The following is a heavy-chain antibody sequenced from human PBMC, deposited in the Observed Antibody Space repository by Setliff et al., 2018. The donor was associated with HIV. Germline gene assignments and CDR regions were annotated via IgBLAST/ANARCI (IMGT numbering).Heavy chain of an antibody. D-gene: IGHD4-4*01. CDR1: GYTFTKYG. CDR3: ARVGVYSNYRWFDP. V-gene: IGHV1-18*01. CDR2: ISANNGSS. J-gene: IGHJ5*02. Sequence: GASVKVSCKSSGYTFTKYGITWVRQAPGQGLEWMGWISANNGSSYFAQKLQDRVTMTSDTSTSTAYMELRSLRSDDTAVYYCARVGVYSNYRWFDPWGQGTLVTVSS.